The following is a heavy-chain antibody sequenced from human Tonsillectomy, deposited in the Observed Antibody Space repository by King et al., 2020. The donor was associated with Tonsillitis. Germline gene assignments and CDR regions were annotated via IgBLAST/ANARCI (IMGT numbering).Heavy chain of an antibody. D-gene: IGHD6-13*01. J-gene: IGHJ4*02. V-gene: IGHV3-30*02. Sequence: VQLVESGGDVVQPGGSLRLSCAASGFSFSNSGMHWVRQAPGKGLEWVAFIRSDGSNQYYADFVKGRFTISKDNSKNTLNLQMNSLKTEDTAVYYCTKEMICWYGGGCLEDWGQGTLVTVSS. CDR3: TKEMICWYGGGCLED. CDR2: IRSDGSNQ. CDR1: GFSFSNSG.